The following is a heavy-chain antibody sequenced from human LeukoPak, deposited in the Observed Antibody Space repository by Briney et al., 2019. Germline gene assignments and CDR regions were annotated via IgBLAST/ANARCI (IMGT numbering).Heavy chain of an antibody. V-gene: IGHV4-61*02. J-gene: IGHJ6*03. CDR1: GGSISSGSYY. D-gene: IGHD2-2*01. CDR3: ARDSLLPSAMGYYYMDV. Sequence: SETLSLTCTVSGGSISSGSYYWSWIRQPAGKGPEWIGRIYTSGSTNHNPSLKSRVTISVDTSKNQFSLKLSSVTAADTALYYCARDSLLPSAMGYYYMDVWGKGTTVTVSS. CDR2: IYTSGST.